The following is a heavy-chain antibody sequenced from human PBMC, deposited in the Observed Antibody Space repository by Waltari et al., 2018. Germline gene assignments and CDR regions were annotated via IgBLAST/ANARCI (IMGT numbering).Heavy chain of an antibody. CDR1: GYNFINFA. Sequence: QVQLDQSGSELKHPGASVKISCTASGYNFINFAVNWVRQAPGQGLEWMGWINTKTGNPAYAQGFTGRFVFSSDTSVGTAYLQSSNLKVEDTAVYYCARDALGYCDSDPCYGGWFDSWGQGTLVTVSA. V-gene: IGHV7-4-1*02. D-gene: IGHD2-21*02. J-gene: IGHJ5*01. CDR3: ARDALGYCDSDPCYGGWFDS. CDR2: INTKTGNP.